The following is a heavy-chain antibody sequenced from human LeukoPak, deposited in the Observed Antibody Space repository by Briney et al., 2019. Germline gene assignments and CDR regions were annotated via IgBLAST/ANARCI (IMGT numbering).Heavy chain of an antibody. V-gene: IGHV3-21*01. CDR1: GITFSTYT. Sequence: GGSLRLSCAASGITFSTYTMIWFRQAPGKGLEWVSSISSSSTYIYYADSVKGRFTISRDNAKNALYLQMNSLRAEDTAVYHCARDRYSTSVDAFDIWGQGTMVTVSS. CDR2: ISSSSTYI. J-gene: IGHJ3*02. CDR3: ARDRYSTSVDAFDI. D-gene: IGHD6-13*01.